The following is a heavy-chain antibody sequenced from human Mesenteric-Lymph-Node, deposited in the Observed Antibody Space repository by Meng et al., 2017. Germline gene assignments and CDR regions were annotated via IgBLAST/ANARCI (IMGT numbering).Heavy chain of an antibody. V-gene: IGHV1-2*06. CDR1: GYSFTSYW. CDR3: ARDQETASIWY. J-gene: IGHJ4*02. CDR2: INPYSGDT. Sequence: ASVKVSCKGSGYSFTSYWIGWVRQAPGQGLEWMGRINPYSGDTDYAQNFQGRVTMTSATSLDTAYMELSRLKSDDTAVYYCARDQETASIWYWGQGSLVTVSS. D-gene: IGHD5-24*01.